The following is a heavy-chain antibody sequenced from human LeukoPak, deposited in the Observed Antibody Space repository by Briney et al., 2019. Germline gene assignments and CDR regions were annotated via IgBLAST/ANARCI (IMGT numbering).Heavy chain of an antibody. CDR3: ARDSWFGELLFDY. CDR1: GGSFSGYY. V-gene: IGHV4-34*01. D-gene: IGHD3-10*01. J-gene: IGHJ4*02. Sequence: SETLSLTCAVYGGSFSGYYWSWIRQPPGKGLEWIGEINHSGSTNYNPSLKSRVTISVDTSKNQFPLKLSSVTAADTAVYYCARDSWFGELLFDYWGQGTLVTVSS. CDR2: INHSGST.